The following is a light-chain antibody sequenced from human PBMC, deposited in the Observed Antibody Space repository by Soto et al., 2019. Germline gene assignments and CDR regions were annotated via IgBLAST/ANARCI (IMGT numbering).Light chain of an antibody. CDR2: DTS. V-gene: IGKV3-15*01. Sequence: EIVLTQSPGTLSLSPGERATLSCRTSQTLSSSFLAWYQQTPGQAPRLLIYDTSTRATGIPARFSGSGSGTEFTLTISSLQSEDFAVYYCQQYNNWPTFGQGTKVDI. CDR3: QQYNNWPT. CDR1: QTLSSS. J-gene: IGKJ1*01.